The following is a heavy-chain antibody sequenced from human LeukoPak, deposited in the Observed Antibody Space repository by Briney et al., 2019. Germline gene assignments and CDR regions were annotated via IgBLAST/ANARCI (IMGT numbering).Heavy chain of an antibody. CDR1: GGSFSGYY. V-gene: IGHV4-59*01. CDR3: ARITIFGYSYYYGMDV. CDR2: IYYSGST. D-gene: IGHD3-3*01. Sequence: SETLSLTCAVYGGSFSGYYWSWIRQPPGKGLEWIGYIYYSGSTNYNPSLKSRVTISVDTSKNQFSLKLSSVTAADTAVYYCARITIFGYSYYYGMDVWGQGTTVTVSS. J-gene: IGHJ6*02.